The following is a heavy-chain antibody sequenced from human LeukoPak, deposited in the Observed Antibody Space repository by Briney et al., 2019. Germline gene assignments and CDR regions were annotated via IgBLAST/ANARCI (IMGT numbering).Heavy chain of an antibody. CDR1: GGTFRSYA. V-gene: IGHV1-69*06. D-gene: IGHD5-18*01. Sequence: ASVKVSCKASGGTFRSYAISWVRQAPGQGLEWMGGIIPIFGTANYAQKFQGRVTITADKSTSTAYMELSSLRSEDTAVYYCARGIYSYGYLHYYYYMDVWGKGTTVTVSS. J-gene: IGHJ6*03. CDR2: IIPIFGTA. CDR3: ARGIYSYGYLHYYYYMDV.